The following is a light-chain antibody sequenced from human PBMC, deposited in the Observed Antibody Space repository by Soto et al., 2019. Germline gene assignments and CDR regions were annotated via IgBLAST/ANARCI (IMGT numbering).Light chain of an antibody. Sequence: EIVLTQSPGTLSLSPGERATLSCRASQSVSSSYIAWYQQKPGQAPRLLIYGASSRAPGIPDRFSGSGSGTDFTLKISRVEAEDVGVYYCMQRIEFPWTFGQGTKVDIK. CDR3: MQRIEFPWT. CDR2: GAS. V-gene: IGKV3-20*01. J-gene: IGKJ1*01. CDR1: QSVSSSY.